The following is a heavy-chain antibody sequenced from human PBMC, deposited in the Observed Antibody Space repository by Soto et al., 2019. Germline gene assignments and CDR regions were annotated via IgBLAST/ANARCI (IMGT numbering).Heavy chain of an antibody. Sequence: SETLSLTCTVSGGSISSGDYYWSWIRQPPGKSIERIVYIYYSGSTYYKPSLKSQVTISVDTSKNQFSLKLSSVTAADTAVYYCAALIAARQKASYYYYYGMDVWGQGTTVTVSS. V-gene: IGHV4-30-4*01. J-gene: IGHJ6*02. CDR3: AALIAARQKASYYYYYGMDV. D-gene: IGHD6-6*01. CDR2: IYYSGST. CDR1: GGSISSGDYY.